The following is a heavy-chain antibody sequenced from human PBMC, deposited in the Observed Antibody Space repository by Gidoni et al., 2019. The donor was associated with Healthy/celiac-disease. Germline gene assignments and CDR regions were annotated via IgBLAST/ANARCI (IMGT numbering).Heavy chain of an antibody. CDR3: ARGRHYYYYMDV. V-gene: IGHV4-34*01. J-gene: IGHJ6*03. CDR1: GGSFSGYY. Sequence: QVQLQQWGAGLLKPSETLSLPCAVYGGSFSGYYWSWIRQPPGKGLEWIGEINHSGSTNYTPSLKSRVTISVDTSKNQFSLKLSSVTAADTAVYYCARGRHYYYYMDVWGKGTTVTVSS. CDR2: INHSGST.